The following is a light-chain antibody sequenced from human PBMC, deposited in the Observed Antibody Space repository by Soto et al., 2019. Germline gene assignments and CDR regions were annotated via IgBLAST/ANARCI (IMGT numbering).Light chain of an antibody. V-gene: IGLV2-23*01. Sequence: QSVLTQPASVSGSPGQSITLSCTRTSSGVEYYNLVSWYQHRPGKAPKLMIYEGSQRPSGVSDRFSGSRSGNTASLTISGLRAEDEADYYCSSYAGAVVFGGGTKLTVL. CDR3: SSYAGAVV. CDR1: SSGVEYYNL. CDR2: EGS. J-gene: IGLJ2*01.